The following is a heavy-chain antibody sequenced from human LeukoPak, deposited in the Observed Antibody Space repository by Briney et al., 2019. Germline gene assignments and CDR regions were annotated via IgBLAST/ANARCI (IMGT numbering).Heavy chain of an antibody. Sequence: GGSLRLPCAASGFTFSDYYMSWIRQAPGKGLEWVSYISSSGSTIYYADSVKGRFTISRDNAKNSLYLQMNSLRAEDTAVYYCAREVAACHGDFDYWGQGTLVTVSS. CDR2: ISSSGSTI. J-gene: IGHJ4*02. D-gene: IGHD6-6*01. CDR3: AREVAACHGDFDY. CDR1: GFTFSDYY. V-gene: IGHV3-11*01.